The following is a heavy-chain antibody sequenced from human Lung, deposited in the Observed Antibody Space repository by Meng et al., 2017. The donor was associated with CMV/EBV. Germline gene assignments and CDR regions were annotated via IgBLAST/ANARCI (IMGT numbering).Heavy chain of an antibody. V-gene: IGHV4-30-4*01. D-gene: IGHD2-21*01. J-gene: IGHJ4*02. CDR1: SISRDNYF. CDR2: FRYSRDT. CDR3: VRGLYYLAGDGYYYDF. Sequence: SISRDNYFGSWIRLPPGKGLEWVGYFRYSRDTYSIPSLQSRLTVTFDTSKNQFSLRLTSVTAADTAVYYCVRGLYYLAGDGYYYDFWGPGTLVTVSS.